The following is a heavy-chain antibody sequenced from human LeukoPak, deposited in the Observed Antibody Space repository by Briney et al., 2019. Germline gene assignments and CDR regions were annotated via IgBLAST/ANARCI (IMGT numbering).Heavy chain of an antibody. D-gene: IGHD3-22*01. V-gene: IGHV3-48*04. Sequence: GGSLRLSCAASGFTFSSYSMDWVRQAPGKGLEWVSYISSSSSTIYYADSVKGRFTISRDNAKNSLYLQMNSLRAEDTAVYYCANYDSSGYYSYWFDPWGQGTLVIVSS. CDR3: ANYDSSGYYSYWFDP. CDR2: ISSSSSTI. J-gene: IGHJ5*02. CDR1: GFTFSSYS.